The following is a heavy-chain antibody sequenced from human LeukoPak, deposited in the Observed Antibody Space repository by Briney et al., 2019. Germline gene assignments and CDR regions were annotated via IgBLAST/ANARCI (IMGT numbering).Heavy chain of an antibody. Sequence: KTSETLSLTCAVYGGSFSGYYWSWIRQPPGKGLEWIGEINHSGSTNYNPSLKSRVTISVDTSKNQFSLKLSSVTAADTAVYYCARIRIQLWSYYYYGMDVWGQGTTVTVSS. V-gene: IGHV4-34*01. J-gene: IGHJ6*02. D-gene: IGHD5-18*01. CDR2: INHSGST. CDR3: ARIRIQLWSYYYYGMDV. CDR1: GGSFSGYY.